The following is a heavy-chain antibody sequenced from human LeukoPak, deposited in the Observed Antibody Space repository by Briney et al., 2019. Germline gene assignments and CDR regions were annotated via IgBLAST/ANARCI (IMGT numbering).Heavy chain of an antibody. J-gene: IGHJ6*02. D-gene: IGHD3/OR15-3a*01. CDR1: GGSISSYY. CDR3: ARFVDDYYYGMDV. Sequence: PSETLSLTCTVSGGSISSYYWSWIRQPPGKGLEWIGYIYYSGSTNYNPSLKSRVTISVDTSKNQFSLKLSSVTAADTAVYYCARFVDDYYYGMDVWGQGTTVTVSS. V-gene: IGHV4-59*12. CDR2: IYYSGST.